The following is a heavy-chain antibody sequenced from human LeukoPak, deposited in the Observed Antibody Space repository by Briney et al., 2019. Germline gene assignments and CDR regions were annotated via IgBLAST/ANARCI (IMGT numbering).Heavy chain of an antibody. V-gene: IGHV3-7*01. CDR2: IKQDGSEK. CDR3: ARDSSHYDFWSGYYPNWFDP. J-gene: IGHJ5*02. Sequence: PGGSLRLSCAASGFTFSSYWMSWVRQAPGKGLEWVANIKQDGSEKYYVDSVKGRFTISRDSAKNSLYLQMNSLRAEDTAVYYCARDSSHYDFWSGYYPNWFDPWGQGTLVTVSS. D-gene: IGHD3-3*01. CDR1: GFTFSSYW.